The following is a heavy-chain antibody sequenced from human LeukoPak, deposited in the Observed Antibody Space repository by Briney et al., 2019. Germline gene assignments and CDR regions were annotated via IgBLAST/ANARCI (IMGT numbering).Heavy chain of an antibody. CDR2: ISGSGNGFSI. CDR1: GFVFSIYT. Sequence: PGGSLRLSCSASGFVFSIYTMYWVRQTPGKGPEYVSTISGSGNGFSIYYADSVKGRFTISRDNAKNSLYLQMSNLRAEDTAVYFCARGGGLDVWGQGATVTVSS. V-gene: IGHV3-64*04. D-gene: IGHD3-16*01. CDR3: ARGGGLDV. J-gene: IGHJ6*02.